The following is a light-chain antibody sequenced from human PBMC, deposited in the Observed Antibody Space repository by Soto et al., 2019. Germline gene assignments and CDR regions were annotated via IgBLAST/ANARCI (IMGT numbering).Light chain of an antibody. CDR2: GAS. V-gene: IGKV3-20*01. J-gene: IGKJ1*01. Sequence: EIVLTQSPGTLSLSPGERATLSCRASQSVSSSSLAWYQQKPGQTPRLLIYGASSRATGIPDRFSGRGSGTDFTLTITRLEPEDFAVYYCQQYGSSLRTFGQGTKVDIK. CDR3: QQYGSSLRT. CDR1: QSVSSSS.